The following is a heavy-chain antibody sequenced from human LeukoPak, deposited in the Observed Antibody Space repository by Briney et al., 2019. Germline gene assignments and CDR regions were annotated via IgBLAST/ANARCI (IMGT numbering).Heavy chain of an antibody. V-gene: IGHV1-18*01. CDR2: ISAYNGNT. Sequence: ASVKVSCKASGYTFTSYGISWVRQAPGQGLEWMGWISAYNGNTNYAQKLQGRVTMTTDTSTSTAYMGLRSLRSDDTAVYYCARDKISLGSGSPKRLDYWGQGTLVTVSS. D-gene: IGHD3-10*01. CDR3: ARDKISLGSGSPKRLDY. CDR1: GYTFTSYG. J-gene: IGHJ4*02.